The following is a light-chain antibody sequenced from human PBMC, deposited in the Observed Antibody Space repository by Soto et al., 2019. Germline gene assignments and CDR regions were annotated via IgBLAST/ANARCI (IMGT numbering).Light chain of an antibody. Sequence: EIVLTQSPATLSLSPGERATLSCRASQSVSSYLAWYQQKPGQAPRLLIYDASNRSSGIPARFSGIGSGTHFIFTISSLEPEDFAVYYCRRLSSWLIVFGQGIRLDI. CDR2: DAS. CDR1: QSVSSY. V-gene: IGKV3-11*01. J-gene: IGKJ5*01. CDR3: RRLSSWLIV.